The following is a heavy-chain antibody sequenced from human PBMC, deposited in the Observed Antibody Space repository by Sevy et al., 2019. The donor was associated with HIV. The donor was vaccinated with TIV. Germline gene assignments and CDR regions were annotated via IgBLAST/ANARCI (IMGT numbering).Heavy chain of an antibody. D-gene: IGHD3-22*01. V-gene: IGHV3-33*01. CDR3: ARVVGGYYDSSGYYGDDAFDI. J-gene: IGHJ3*02. CDR2: IWYDGSNK. CDR1: GFTFSSYG. Sequence: QLGGSLRLSCAASGFTFSSYGMHWVRQAPGKGLEWVAVIWYDGSNKYYADSVKGRFTISRDNSKNTLNLQMNSLRAEDTAVYYCARVVGGYYDSSGYYGDDAFDIWGQGTMVTVSS.